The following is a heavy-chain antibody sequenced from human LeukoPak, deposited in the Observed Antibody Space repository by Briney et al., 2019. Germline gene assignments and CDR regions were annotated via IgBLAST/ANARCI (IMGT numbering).Heavy chain of an antibody. J-gene: IGHJ4*02. V-gene: IGHV4-34*01. CDR3: ASGRLLERIRRRYSSLDY. CDR2: INHSGST. D-gene: IGHD6-13*01. CDR1: GGSFSDYY. Sequence: SETLSLTCAVYGGSFSDYYWSWLRQPPGKGLEWIGEINHSGSTNYNPSLKSRVTISVDTSKNQFPLKLSSVTAAAAALYYCASGRLLERIRRRYSSLDYWGQGTLVTVSS.